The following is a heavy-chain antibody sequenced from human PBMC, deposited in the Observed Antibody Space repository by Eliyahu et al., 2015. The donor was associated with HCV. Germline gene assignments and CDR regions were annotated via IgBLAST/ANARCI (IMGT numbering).Heavy chain of an antibody. Sequence: EVQLLESGGGLVQPGGSLRLSCXASGFTFSSXAMSWVRQAPGKGLGWVSAISGSGGSTYYADSVKGRFTISRDNSKNTLYLQMNSLRAEDTAVYYCAKDVDYYGSGNFPIFDPWGQGTLVTVSS. D-gene: IGHD3-10*01. CDR3: AKDVDYYGSGNFPIFDP. J-gene: IGHJ5*02. CDR1: GFTFSSXA. CDR2: ISGSGGST. V-gene: IGHV3-23*01.